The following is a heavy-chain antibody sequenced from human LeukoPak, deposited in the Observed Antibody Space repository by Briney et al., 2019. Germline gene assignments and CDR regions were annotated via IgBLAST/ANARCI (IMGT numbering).Heavy chain of an antibody. CDR1: GFTFSSYG. Sequence: GGSLRLSCAASGFTFSSYGMHWVRQAPGKGLEWVAVIWYDGSNKYYADSVKGRFTISRDNSKNTLYLQMNSLRAEDTAVYYCAKDAHGGKGGNFDYWGQGTLVTVSS. D-gene: IGHD4-23*01. J-gene: IGHJ4*02. CDR2: IWYDGSNK. V-gene: IGHV3-33*06. CDR3: AKDAHGGKGGNFDY.